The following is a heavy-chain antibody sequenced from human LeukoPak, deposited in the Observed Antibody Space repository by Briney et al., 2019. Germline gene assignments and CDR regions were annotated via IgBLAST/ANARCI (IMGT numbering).Heavy chain of an antibody. CDR2: IRSKAISYAT. J-gene: IGHJ4*02. CDR3: TRLGYYYGSGSPNQY. D-gene: IGHD3-10*01. Sequence: GGSLRLSCAASGFTFSGSAMHWVRQASGKGLEWVGRIRSKAISYATAYAASVKGRFTISRDDSKNTAYLQMNSLKTEDTAVYYCTRLGYYYGSGSPNQYWGQGTLVTVSS. CDR1: GFTFSGSA. V-gene: IGHV3-73*01.